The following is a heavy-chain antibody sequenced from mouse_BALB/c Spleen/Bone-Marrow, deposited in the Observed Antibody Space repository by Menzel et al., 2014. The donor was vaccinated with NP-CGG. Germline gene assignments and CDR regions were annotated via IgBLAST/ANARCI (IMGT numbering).Heavy chain of an antibody. J-gene: IGHJ1*01. CDR2: INPESSTI. CDR1: GFDFSRYW. CDR3: ARLNYYGNLFV. D-gene: IGHD1-1*01. Sequence: EVKVVESGGGLVQPGGSLKLSCAASGFDFSRYWMSWVRQAPGKGLEWIGEINPESSTINYTPSLKDKFIIPRDNAKNTLYLQMSKVRSEDTALYYCARLNYYGNLFVWGAGTTVTVSS. V-gene: IGHV4-1*02.